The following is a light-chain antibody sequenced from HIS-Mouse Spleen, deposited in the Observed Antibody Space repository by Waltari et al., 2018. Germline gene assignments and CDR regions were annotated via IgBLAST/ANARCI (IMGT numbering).Light chain of an antibody. CDR2: EVS. CDR3: SSYAGSNNLV. Sequence: QSALTQPPSAXGSXXQSVTISXTGTXSDXGGXXXFPXYQQHPGNAPKLMIYEVSKRPSGVPDRFSGSKSGNTASLTVSGLQAEDEADYYCSSYAGSNNLVFGGGTKLTVL. CDR1: XSDXGGXXX. J-gene: IGLJ2*01. V-gene: IGLV2-8*01.